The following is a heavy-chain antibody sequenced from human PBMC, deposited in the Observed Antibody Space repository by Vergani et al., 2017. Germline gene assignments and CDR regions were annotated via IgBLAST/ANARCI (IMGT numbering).Heavy chain of an antibody. V-gene: IGHV2-5*04. CDR2: IYWNDDQ. CDR3: VYRKTEGGTTGCFYPFYYYYYMDV. D-gene: IGHD1-7*01. Sequence: QITLKESGPTLVKPTQTLTLTCTFSGFSLNTRGVSVAWIRQPPGKALDWLALIYWNDDQHYSPSLNNRVTITKDTSKNQVDLTMTNMDYVDTGAYYCVYRKTEGGTTGCFYPFYYYYYMDVWGKGTTVSDSS. CDR1: GFSLNTRGVS. J-gene: IGHJ6*03.